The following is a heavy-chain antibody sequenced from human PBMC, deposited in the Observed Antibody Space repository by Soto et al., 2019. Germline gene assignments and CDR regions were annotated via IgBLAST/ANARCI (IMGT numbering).Heavy chain of an antibody. CDR3: ARGRSGSNYGDTQMYDY. D-gene: IGHD4-17*01. CDR1: GYTFTSYD. Sequence: QVQLVQSGAEVKKPGASVKVSCKASGYTFTSYDINWVRQATGQGLEWMGWMNPNSGNTGYAQKFQGRVTMTRNTSRSTADMELSSLRSEVTAVYYCARGRSGSNYGDTQMYDYWGQGTLVTVSS. V-gene: IGHV1-8*01. CDR2: MNPNSGNT. J-gene: IGHJ4*02.